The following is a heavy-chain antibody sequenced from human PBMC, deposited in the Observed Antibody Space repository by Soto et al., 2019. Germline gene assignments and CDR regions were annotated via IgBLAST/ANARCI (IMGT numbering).Heavy chain of an antibody. J-gene: IGHJ3*02. CDR1: GYTFSSYG. V-gene: IGHV1-18*01. CDR3: ARDTAMVYAMGFAFDI. CDR2: ISTYNGNT. D-gene: IGHD2-8*01. Sequence: QVPLVQSGAEVKKPGASVKVSCKASGYTFSSYGISWVRQAPGQGLEWMGWISTYNGNTNYAQKLQGRVTMTTDTSTSTAYMELRSMKFDDTAVYYCARDTAMVYAMGFAFDIWGQGTMVTVSS.